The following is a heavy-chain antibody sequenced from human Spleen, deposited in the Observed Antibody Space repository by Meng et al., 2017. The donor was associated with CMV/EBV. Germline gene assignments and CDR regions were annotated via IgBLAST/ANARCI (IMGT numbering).Heavy chain of an antibody. V-gene: IGHV1-2*02. CDR3: ARGLFGMIDS. D-gene: IGHD3-3*01. Sequence: ASVKVSCKASGYTFTGYFMHWVRQAPGQGLEWMGWIDPDSGDANFADKFQGRVTMTRVRSISTVYMELSGLRSEDTAVYYCARGLFGMIDSWGQGTLVTVSS. CDR2: IDPDSGDA. J-gene: IGHJ4*02. CDR1: GYTFTGYF.